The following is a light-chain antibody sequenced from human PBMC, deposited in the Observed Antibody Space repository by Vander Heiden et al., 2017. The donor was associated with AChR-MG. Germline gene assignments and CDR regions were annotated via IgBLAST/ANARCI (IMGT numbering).Light chain of an antibody. CDR3: QSVDNTGYYIL. Sequence: SSELTQPPSVSVSPGQTATITCSGDALPKQVGDWYEQKPGQAPLLVMYKDTERPSGIPERFSGSSSGTTVTLTISGVQADDEADYYCQSVDNTGYYILFGGGTRLTVL. CDR1: ALPKQV. J-gene: IGLJ2*01. CDR2: KDT. V-gene: IGLV3-25*03.